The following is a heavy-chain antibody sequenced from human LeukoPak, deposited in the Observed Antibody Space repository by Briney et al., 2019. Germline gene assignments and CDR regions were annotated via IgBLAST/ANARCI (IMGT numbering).Heavy chain of an antibody. D-gene: IGHD3-10*02. Sequence: GRSLRLSCSGSGFRFGGYALSWVRQAPGKGLEWVGFIRSKALYGTSEYAASVEGRFAISRDDSNNIVYLQMNSLKTEDTAVYFCVRESVRDYYFDFWGQGTLVTV. V-gene: IGHV3-49*04. CDR3: VRESVRDYYFDF. CDR1: GFRFGGYA. J-gene: IGHJ4*02. CDR2: IRSKALYGTS.